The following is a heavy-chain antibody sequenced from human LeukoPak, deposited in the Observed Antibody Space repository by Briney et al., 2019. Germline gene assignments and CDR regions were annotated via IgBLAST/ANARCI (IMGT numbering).Heavy chain of an antibody. D-gene: IGHD4-17*01. CDR3: ARGLIGSVTADWFDP. CDR2: IYHSGST. CDR1: GGSISSGGYS. V-gene: IGHV4-30-2*01. Sequence: SETLSLTCAVSGGSISSGGYSWSWIRQPPGKGLEWIGYIYHSGSTYYNPSLKSRVTISVDRSKNQFSLKLSSVTVADTAVYYCARGLIGSVTADWFDPWGQGTLVTVSS. J-gene: IGHJ5*02.